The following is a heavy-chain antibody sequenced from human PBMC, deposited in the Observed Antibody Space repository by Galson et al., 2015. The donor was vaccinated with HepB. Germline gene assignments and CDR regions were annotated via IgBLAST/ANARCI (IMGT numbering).Heavy chain of an antibody. CDR2: IYPGDSDV. CDR3: SRQQEYMSCLYGSLTAFDN. J-gene: IGHJ3*02. D-gene: IGHD2-8*02. V-gene: IGHV5-51*01. CDR1: GYSFSSYW. Sequence: QSGAEVKKPGESLKISCKGSGYSFSSYWIGWVRQMPGRGLEWMGTIYPGDSDVRQSPSFPSQVTISADKSTSTAYLLLSSLKASDTAIYFCSRQQEYMSCLYGSLTAFDNLGQGNMGTVPS.